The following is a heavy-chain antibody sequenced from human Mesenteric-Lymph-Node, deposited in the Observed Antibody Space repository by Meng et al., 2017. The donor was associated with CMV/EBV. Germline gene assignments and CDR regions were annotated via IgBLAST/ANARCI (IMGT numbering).Heavy chain of an antibody. CDR3: AKKGCSSIDCYVEY. D-gene: IGHD2-2*01. CDR2: ISASGGRT. J-gene: IGHJ4*02. Sequence: SGFPFTRNAMSWVRQAPGKGLEWVSGISASGGRTDYADAVKGRFTISRDNSKNTLYLQMNSLRVEDTAVYYCAKKGCSSIDCYVEYWGQGTLVTVSS. V-gene: IGHV3-23*01. CDR1: GFPFTRNA.